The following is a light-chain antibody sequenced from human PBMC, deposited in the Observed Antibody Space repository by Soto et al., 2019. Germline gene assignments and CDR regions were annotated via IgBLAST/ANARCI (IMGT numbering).Light chain of an antibody. J-gene: IGKJ4*01. CDR1: QSVSSEK. CDR3: QQYGSSLLT. Sequence: EIVLTQSPGTLSLSPGERASLSCRASQSVSSEKLAWYQQKPGQAPRLLIFGASGRATGIPERFSGSGSGTDFRLTISILEHDDSAVYYCQQYGSSLLTFGGGTKVEIK. V-gene: IGKV3-20*01. CDR2: GAS.